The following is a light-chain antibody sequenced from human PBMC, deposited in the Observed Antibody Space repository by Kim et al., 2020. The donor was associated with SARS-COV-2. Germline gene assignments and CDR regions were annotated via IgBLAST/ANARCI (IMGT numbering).Light chain of an antibody. J-gene: IGLJ3*02. CDR2: RNN. Sequence: ELTQPPSASGTPGQMVTISCSGSSSNIGSNYVYWYQQLPGTAPKLLIYRNNQRPSGVPDRFSGSKSGTSASLAISGLRSEDEADYYCAAWDDSFWVFGGGTQLTVL. CDR1: SSNIGSNY. V-gene: IGLV1-47*01. CDR3: AAWDDSFWV.